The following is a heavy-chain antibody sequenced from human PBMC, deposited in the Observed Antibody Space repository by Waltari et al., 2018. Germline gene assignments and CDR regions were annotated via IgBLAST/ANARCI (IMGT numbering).Heavy chain of an antibody. CDR1: GFTARSNY. D-gene: IGHD4-17*01. J-gene: IGHJ4*02. CDR2: IYSGGNT. CDR3: ARSDYGDYGID. V-gene: IGHV3-53*01. Sequence: EVQLVESGGGLIQPGGSLRLSCDASGFTARSNYMHWVRQAPGKGLEWVSVIYSGGNTYYADSVKGRFTISRDSSKNTLYLQMNSLRAEDTAFYYCARSDYGDYGIDWGQGTLVTVSS.